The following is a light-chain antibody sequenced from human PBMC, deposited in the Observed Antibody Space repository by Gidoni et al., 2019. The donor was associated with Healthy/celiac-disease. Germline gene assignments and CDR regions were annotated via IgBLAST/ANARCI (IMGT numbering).Light chain of an antibody. V-gene: IGKV1-5*01. J-gene: IGKJ3*01. Sequence: DIQMTQSPSTLSASVGDRVTITCRASQSISSWLAWYQQKPGKAPKLLICDASSLESGVPSRFSGSGSGTEFTLTISSLQPDDFATYYCQQYNSYPLTFGPGTKVDIK. CDR1: QSISSW. CDR3: QQYNSYPLT. CDR2: DAS.